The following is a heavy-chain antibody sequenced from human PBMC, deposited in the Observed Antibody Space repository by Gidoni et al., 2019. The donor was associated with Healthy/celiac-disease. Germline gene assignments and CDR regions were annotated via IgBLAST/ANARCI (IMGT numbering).Heavy chain of an antibody. CDR2: INSDGSST. J-gene: IGHJ6*02. D-gene: IGHD4-4*01. CDR3: ARERYSNYYYYGMDV. Sequence: EVQLVESGGGLVQPGGSLRLSCAASGFTFSSYWMHWVRQAPGKGLAWVSRINSDGSSTSYADSVKGRFTISRDNAKNTLYLQMNSLRAEDTAVYYCARERYSNYYYYGMDVWGQGTTVTVSS. V-gene: IGHV3-74*01. CDR1: GFTFSSYW.